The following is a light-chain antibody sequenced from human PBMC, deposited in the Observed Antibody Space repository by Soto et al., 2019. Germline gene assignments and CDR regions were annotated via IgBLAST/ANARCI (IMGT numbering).Light chain of an antibody. CDR2: EVS. Sequence: QSALTQPASVSGSPVQSITISCTVTSSDVGAYKYVSWYQQHPGKAPKVMIYEVSNRPSGVSNRFSGSKSGNTASLTISGLQAEDEADYFCSSYSSSSTLFVFGTGTKVTVL. CDR3: SSYSSSSTLFV. V-gene: IGLV2-14*01. J-gene: IGLJ1*01. CDR1: SSDVGAYKY.